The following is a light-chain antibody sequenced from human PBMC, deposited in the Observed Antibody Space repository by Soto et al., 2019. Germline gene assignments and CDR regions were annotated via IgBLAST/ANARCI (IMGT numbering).Light chain of an antibody. CDR1: QSVSSSY. CDR3: QHYDSSPRT. Sequence: DIVLTQSPCTLSLSAXEXXPXXXXASQSVSSSYLAWYQQKPGQAPRLLIYGASSRATGIPDRFSGSGSGTDFTLTISRLEPEDFAVYYCQHYDSSPRTFGRGTKVDIK. CDR2: GAS. J-gene: IGKJ1*01. V-gene: IGKV3-20*01.